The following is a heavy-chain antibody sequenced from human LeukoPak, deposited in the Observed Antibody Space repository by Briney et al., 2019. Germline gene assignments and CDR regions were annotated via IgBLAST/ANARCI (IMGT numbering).Heavy chain of an antibody. V-gene: IGHV3-30*02. Sequence: PGGSLRLSCAASGFTFSSYGMHWVRQAPGKGLEWVAFIRYDGSNKYYADSVKGRFTISRDNSKNTLYLQMNSLRAEDTAVYYCAKGPGIHTVAGGLLDYWGQGTLVTISS. D-gene: IGHD3-16*01. J-gene: IGHJ4*02. CDR1: GFTFSSYG. CDR2: IRYDGSNK. CDR3: AKGPGIHTVAGGLLDY.